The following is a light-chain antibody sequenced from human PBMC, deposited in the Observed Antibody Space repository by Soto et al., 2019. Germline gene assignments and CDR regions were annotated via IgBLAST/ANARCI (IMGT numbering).Light chain of an antibody. CDR2: GAS. Sequence: EIVLTQSPGTLSLSPGERATLSCRASQGIGDTLAWYQHKPGQTPRLLIYGASSRATGIPDRFSGSGSGTDFTLTISRLEPEDFAVYYCQQYGSSPLTFGGGTKVDIK. CDR3: QQYGSSPLT. CDR1: QGIGDT. V-gene: IGKV3-20*01. J-gene: IGKJ4*01.